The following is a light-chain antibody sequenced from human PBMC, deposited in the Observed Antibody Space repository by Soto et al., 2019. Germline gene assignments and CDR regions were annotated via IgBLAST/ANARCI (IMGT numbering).Light chain of an antibody. Sequence: SLLAQPSSLSGSPGQSITLSCPGTSSDVVGYNYVSWYQHHPGKAPKLIIYDVTNRPSGVSNPFSGSKSGNTASLTISGLQPEDEADYYCSSYTTSNTRQIVFGTGTKVTVL. CDR2: DVT. J-gene: IGLJ1*01. CDR1: SSDVVGYNY. V-gene: IGLV2-14*03. CDR3: SSYTTSNTRQIV.